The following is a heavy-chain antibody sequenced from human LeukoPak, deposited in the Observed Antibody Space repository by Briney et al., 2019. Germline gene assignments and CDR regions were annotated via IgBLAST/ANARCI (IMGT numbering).Heavy chain of an antibody. Sequence: SGPTLVKPTQALTLTCTFSGFSLSTSGVGVGWIRQPPGKALEWLALIYWDDDKRYSPSLKSRLTITKDTSKNQVVLTMTNMDPVDTATYYCAHNRNWNDEFDYWGQGTLVTVSS. D-gene: IGHD1-20*01. CDR1: GFSLSTSGVG. J-gene: IGHJ4*02. CDR2: IYWDDDK. V-gene: IGHV2-5*02. CDR3: AHNRNWNDEFDY.